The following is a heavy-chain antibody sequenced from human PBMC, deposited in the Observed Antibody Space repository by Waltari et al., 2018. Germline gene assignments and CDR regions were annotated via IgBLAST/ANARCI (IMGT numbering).Heavy chain of an antibody. CDR1: GFSLSTSGMC. Sequence: QVTLRESGPALVKPTQTLTLTCPFSGFSLSTSGMCVSWIRQPPGKALEWLARIDWDDDKYYSTSLKTRLTISKDTSKNQVVLTMTNMDPVDTATYYCARRGAYGGATYFDYWGQGTLVTVSS. V-gene: IGHV2-70*15. CDR2: IDWDDDK. D-gene: IGHD4-17*01. CDR3: ARRGAYGGATYFDY. J-gene: IGHJ4*02.